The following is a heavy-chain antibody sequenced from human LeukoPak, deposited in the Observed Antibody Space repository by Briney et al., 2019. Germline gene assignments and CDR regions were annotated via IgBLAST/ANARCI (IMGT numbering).Heavy chain of an antibody. Sequence: GGSLRLSCAASGFTISSYWMHWVRQAPGKGLVWVSHVNSDGSNTNYADSVKGRFTISRDNAKNTLYLQMNSLRAEDTAVYYCIVGIDYWGQGTLVTVSA. CDR2: VNSDGSNT. CDR1: GFTISSYW. CDR3: IVGIDY. J-gene: IGHJ4*02. V-gene: IGHV3-74*01. D-gene: IGHD1-26*01.